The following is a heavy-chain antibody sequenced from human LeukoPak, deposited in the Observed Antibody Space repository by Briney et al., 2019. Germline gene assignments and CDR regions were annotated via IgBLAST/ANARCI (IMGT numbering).Heavy chain of an antibody. CDR3: AKDTGYSSGWPRGAFDI. Sequence: GGSLRLSCAASGFTFSSYWMSWVRQAPGKGLEWVANIKQDGSEKYYVDSVKGRFTISRDNAKNSLYLQMNSLRAEDTAVYYCAKDTGYSSGWPRGAFDIWGQGTMVTVSS. CDR2: IKQDGSEK. CDR1: GFTFSSYW. J-gene: IGHJ3*02. D-gene: IGHD6-19*01. V-gene: IGHV3-7*01.